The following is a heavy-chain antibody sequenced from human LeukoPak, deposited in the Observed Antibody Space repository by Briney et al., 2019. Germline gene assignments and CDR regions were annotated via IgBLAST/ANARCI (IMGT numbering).Heavy chain of an antibody. V-gene: IGHV1-2*02. CDR2: INPNSGGT. D-gene: IGHD6-13*01. J-gene: IGHJ5*02. Sequence: ASVKVSCKASGYTFTSYYMHWVRQAPGQGLEWMGWINPNSGGTNYAQKLQGMVTMTRDTSISTAYMELSRLRSDDTAVYYCAREWGSSSWFNWFDPWGQGTLVTVSS. CDR1: GYTFTSYY. CDR3: AREWGSSSWFNWFDP.